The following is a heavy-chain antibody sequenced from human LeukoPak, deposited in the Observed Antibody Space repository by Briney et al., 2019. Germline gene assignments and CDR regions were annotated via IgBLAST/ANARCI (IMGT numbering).Heavy chain of an antibody. CDR2: IKQDGSEK. V-gene: IGHV3-7*01. Sequence: GGSLRLSCAASGFMFSSYAMSWVRQAPGKGLEWVANIKQDGSEKYYVDSVKGRFTISRDNAKNSLYLQMNSLRAEDTAVYYCARDGGGWGQGTLVTVSS. CDR3: ARDGGG. CDR1: GFMFSSYA. J-gene: IGHJ4*02. D-gene: IGHD3-16*01.